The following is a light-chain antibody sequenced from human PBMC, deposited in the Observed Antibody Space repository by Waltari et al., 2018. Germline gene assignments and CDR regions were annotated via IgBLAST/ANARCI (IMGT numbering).Light chain of an antibody. J-gene: IGKJ1*01. CDR2: GAS. Sequence: IMLTQSPGTLSLSPGERATLSCRASQSISRYLAWYQQKPGQAPRPLLYGASTRATGIPDRFSGSGSGTDFSLTISGLEPEDSAVYYCQHHFRLPATFGQGTKVEIK. V-gene: IGKV3-20*01. CDR1: QSISRY. CDR3: QHHFRLPAT.